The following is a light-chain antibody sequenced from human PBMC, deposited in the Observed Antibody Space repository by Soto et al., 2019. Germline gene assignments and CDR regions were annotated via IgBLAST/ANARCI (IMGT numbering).Light chain of an antibody. J-gene: IGKJ1*01. CDR1: QSISTW. CDR3: QQYNSYSWA. V-gene: IGKV1-5*03. CDR2: KAS. Sequence: DIPMTQSPSTLSASVGDRVTITCRASQSISTWLAWYQQRAGKAPKLLIYKASNLESGVPSRFSGSGSGTDFTLTISSLQPDDFATDYCQQYNSYSWAFGQGTKVEIK.